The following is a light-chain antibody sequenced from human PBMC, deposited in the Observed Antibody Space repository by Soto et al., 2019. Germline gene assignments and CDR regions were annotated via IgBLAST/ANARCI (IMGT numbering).Light chain of an antibody. V-gene: IGKV1-5*01. CDR1: QSISSW. CDR3: QQYNSYSK. Sequence: DIQMTQSPSTLSASVGDRVTITCRASQSISSWLAWYQQKPGKAPKLLIYDASSLESGVPSRFSGSGSGTELTLTIISLQPDDFASYFCQQYNSYSKFGQGTKVEI. J-gene: IGKJ1*01. CDR2: DAS.